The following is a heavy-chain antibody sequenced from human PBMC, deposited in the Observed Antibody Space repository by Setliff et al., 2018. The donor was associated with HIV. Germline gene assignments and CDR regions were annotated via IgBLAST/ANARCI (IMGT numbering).Heavy chain of an antibody. V-gene: IGHV4-31*01. CDR1: GGSISSGGYY. J-gene: IGHJ3*02. Sequence: SETLTLTCTVSGGSISSGGYYWSWIRQLPGKGLECIGYIYYSGSTYYSPSLKSLVTISVDTSKNQFSLKLSSVTAADTAVYYCARSPLNYYDKSDAFDIWGQGTMVTVSS. CDR3: ARSPLNYYDKSDAFDI. D-gene: IGHD3-22*01. CDR2: IYYSGST.